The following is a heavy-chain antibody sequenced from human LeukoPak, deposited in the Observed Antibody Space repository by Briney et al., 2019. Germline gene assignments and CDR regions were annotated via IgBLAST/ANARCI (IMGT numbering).Heavy chain of an antibody. D-gene: IGHD3-3*01. CDR1: GGSISSYY. CDR2: IYYSGST. Sequence: PSETLSLTCTVSGGSISSYYWSWIRQPPGKGLEWIGYIYYSGSTNYNPSLKSRVTISVDTSKNQFSLKLSSVTAADTAVYYCARAKPGYDFWSGYSYFDYWGPGTLVTVSS. V-gene: IGHV4-59*01. J-gene: IGHJ4*02. CDR3: ARAKPGYDFWSGYSYFDY.